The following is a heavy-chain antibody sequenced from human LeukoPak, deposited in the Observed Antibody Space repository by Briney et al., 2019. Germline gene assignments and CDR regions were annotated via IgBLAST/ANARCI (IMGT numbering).Heavy chain of an antibody. CDR1: GFTVSSNY. J-gene: IGHJ4*02. CDR2: IYNGGST. CDR3: ARTGGSDDSTGYLDY. D-gene: IGHD3-22*01. Sequence: GGSLRLSCAASGFTVSSNYMSWVRQAPGKGLEWVSIIYNGGSTFYADSVKGRFTISRDNSKSTLYLQMNSLRAEDTAVYYCARTGGSDDSTGYLDYWGQGTQVTVSS. V-gene: IGHV3-66*01.